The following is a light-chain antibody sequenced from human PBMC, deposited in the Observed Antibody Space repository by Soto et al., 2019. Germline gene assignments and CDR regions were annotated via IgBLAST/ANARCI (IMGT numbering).Light chain of an antibody. CDR1: SSNIGSNT. CDR3: AAWDDSLNGPV. Sequence: QSVLTQPPSASGTPGQRVTISCSGSSSNIGSNTVNWYQQLPGTAPKLLIYSNNQRPSGVPDRFSGSKSGTSASLAISGLQSEDEDDYYCAAWDDSLNGPVFVGGTKLTVL. J-gene: IGLJ2*01. CDR2: SNN. V-gene: IGLV1-44*01.